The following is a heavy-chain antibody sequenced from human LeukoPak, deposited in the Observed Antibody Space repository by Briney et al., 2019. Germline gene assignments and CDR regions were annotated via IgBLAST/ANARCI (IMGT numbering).Heavy chain of an antibody. CDR1: GGSVSNYF. V-gene: IGHV4-4*07. CDR3: ARDASVSICGGDCYPVD. D-gene: IGHD2-21*02. CDR2: IYTSGST. J-gene: IGHJ4*02. Sequence: PSETLSLTCTVSGGSVSNYFWSWIRQPAGEGLEWIGRIYTSGSTNYNPSLSNRVTMSIDTSKNQLSLKLSSLTSADTAVYYCARDASVSICGGDCYPVDWGQGTLVTVSS.